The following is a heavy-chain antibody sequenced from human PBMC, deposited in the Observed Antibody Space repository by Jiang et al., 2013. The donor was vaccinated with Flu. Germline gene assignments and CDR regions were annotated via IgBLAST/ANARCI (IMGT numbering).Heavy chain of an antibody. CDR1: GDSVSSNSAA. D-gene: IGHD3-3*01. Sequence: AISGDSVSSNSAAWNWIRQSPSRGLEWLGRTYYRSKWYNDYAVSVKSRITINPDTSKNQFSLQLNSVTPEDTAVYYCARGTPISEDSPNFDYWGQGTLVTVSS. V-gene: IGHV6-1*01. J-gene: IGHJ4*02. CDR3: ARGTPISEDSPNFDY. CDR2: TYYRSKWYN.